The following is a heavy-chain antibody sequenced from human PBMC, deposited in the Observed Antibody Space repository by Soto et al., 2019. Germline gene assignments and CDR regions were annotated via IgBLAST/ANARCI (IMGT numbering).Heavy chain of an antibody. J-gene: IGHJ5*02. CDR3: ARDKSSSGVGWFDP. Sequence: ASVKVSCKASGYTFTTYGVSWVRQAPGQGLEWMGWISTYNGNTNYAQKLQGRVTMTTDTSTSTAYMELRSLRSDDTAVYYCARDKSSSGVGWFDPWGQGTLVTVSS. CDR1: GYTFTTYG. V-gene: IGHV1-18*01. CDR2: ISTYNGNT. D-gene: IGHD6-6*01.